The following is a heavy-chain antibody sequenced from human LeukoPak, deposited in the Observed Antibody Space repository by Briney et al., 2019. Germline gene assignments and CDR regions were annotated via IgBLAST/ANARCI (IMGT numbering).Heavy chain of an antibody. CDR1: GGSFSGYY. J-gene: IGHJ6*03. CDR3: ARGKPRAYILTGYGYYYMDV. CDR2: INHSGST. V-gene: IGHV4-34*01. Sequence: SETLSLTCAVYGGSFSGYYWSWIRQPPGKGLEWIGEINHSGSTNYNPSLKSRVTISVDTSKNQFSLKLSSVTAADTAVYYCARGKPRAYILTGYGYYYMDVWGKGTTVTVSS. D-gene: IGHD3-9*01.